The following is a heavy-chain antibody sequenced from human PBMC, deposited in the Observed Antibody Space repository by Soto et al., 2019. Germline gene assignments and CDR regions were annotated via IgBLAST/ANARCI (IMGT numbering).Heavy chain of an antibody. CDR2: INPNSGGT. D-gene: IGHD3-10*01. V-gene: IGHV1-2*04. CDR1: GYTFIGYY. J-gene: IGHJ6*02. Sequence: ASVKVSCKASGYTFIGYYIHWVRQAPGQGLEWMGWINPNSGGTNYAQRFQGWVTMTRDRSISTAYMELSRLKSDDTAVYYCARVGGGLASLGYYGMDVWVQGTKVTVSS. CDR3: ARVGGGLASLGYYGMDV.